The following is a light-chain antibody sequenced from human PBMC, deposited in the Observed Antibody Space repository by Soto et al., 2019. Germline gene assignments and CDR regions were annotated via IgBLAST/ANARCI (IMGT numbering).Light chain of an antibody. V-gene: IGKV1-39*01. CDR2: GTS. Sequence: DIQLTQSPSSLSASVGDRVTSTCRASQSISKSLNWYQQKPGKAPNLLIYGTSILQSGVPSRFSGRGSGTGFTLTISNLQREDFATYYCQQSYSSSWTFGQGTKVDI. CDR3: QQSYSSSWT. CDR1: QSISKS. J-gene: IGKJ1*01.